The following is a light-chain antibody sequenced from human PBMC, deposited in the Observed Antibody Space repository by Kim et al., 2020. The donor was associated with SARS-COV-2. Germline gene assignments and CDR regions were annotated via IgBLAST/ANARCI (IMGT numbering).Light chain of an antibody. Sequence: DIQMTQSPSSLSASVGDRVTLTCRASHSIYTYLNWYQLKTGKAPKLLVYVASSLQSGVPSRFSGSGSGTDFTLTISSLQPEDFATYYCQQSYSTPITFGQGTRREIK. CDR2: VAS. V-gene: IGKV1-39*01. CDR3: QQSYSTPIT. J-gene: IGKJ5*01. CDR1: HSIYTY.